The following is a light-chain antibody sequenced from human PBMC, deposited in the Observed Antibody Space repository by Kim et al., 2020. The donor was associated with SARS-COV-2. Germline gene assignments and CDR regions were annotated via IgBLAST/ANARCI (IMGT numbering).Light chain of an antibody. CDR3: QAWDSSTVV. CDR2: QDS. V-gene: IGLV3-1*01. J-gene: IGLJ2*01. Sequence: SYELTQPPSASVSPGQTASITCSGDKLGDKYACWYQQKPGQSPVLVIYQDSKRPSGIPERFSGSNSGNTATLTISGTQAMDEADYYCQAWDSSTVVFGGGTQLNVL. CDR1: KLGDKY.